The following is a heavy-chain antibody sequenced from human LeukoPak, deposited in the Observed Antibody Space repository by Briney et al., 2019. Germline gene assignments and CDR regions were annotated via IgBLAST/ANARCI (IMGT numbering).Heavy chain of an antibody. V-gene: IGHV4-34*01. Sequence: KPSETLSLTFAVYGGSFSGYYWTWIRQPPGKGLEWIGEIHYSGRINYNPSLKSRVTISADTSNNHFSLKMNSVTAADTAVYYCSRGTDAYKCGNSWGQGTLVTVSS. CDR1: GGSFSGYY. J-gene: IGHJ4*02. D-gene: IGHD5-24*01. CDR3: SRGTDAYKCGNS. CDR2: IHYSGRI.